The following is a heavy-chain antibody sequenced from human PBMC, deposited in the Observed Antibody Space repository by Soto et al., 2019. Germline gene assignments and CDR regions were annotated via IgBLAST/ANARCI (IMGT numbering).Heavy chain of an antibody. CDR3: ARVLSNMVRGVIHGMDV. Sequence: QVQLVQSGAEVKKPGSSVKVSCKASGGTFSSYAISWVRQAPGQGLEWMGGIIPIFGTANYAQKFQGRVTITADKSTSTAYMELSSLRSEDTAVYYCARVLSNMVRGVIHGMDVWGQGTTVTVSS. V-gene: IGHV1-69*06. CDR2: IIPIFGTA. CDR1: GGTFSSYA. D-gene: IGHD3-10*01. J-gene: IGHJ6*02.